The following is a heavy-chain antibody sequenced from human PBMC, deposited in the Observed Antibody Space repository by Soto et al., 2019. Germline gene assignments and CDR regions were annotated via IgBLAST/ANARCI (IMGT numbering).Heavy chain of an antibody. J-gene: IGHJ6*02. V-gene: IGHV1-8*01. D-gene: IGHD1-7*01. CDR1: GYTFTSYD. CDR2: MNPNSGNT. CDR3: AREAPITGTTPGNYGMDV. Sequence: QVQLVQSGAEVKKPGASVKVYCKASGYTFTSYDINWVRQATGQGLEWMGWMNPNSGNTGYAQKFQGRVTMTRNTSISTAHMELSSLRSEDTAVYYCAREAPITGTTPGNYGMDVWGQGTTVTVSS.